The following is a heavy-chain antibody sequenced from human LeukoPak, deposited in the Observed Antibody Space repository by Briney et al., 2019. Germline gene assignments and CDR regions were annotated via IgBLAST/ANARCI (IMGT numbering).Heavy chain of an antibody. Sequence: GGSLRLSCAASGFTFSSYGMHWVRQAPGKGLEWVAVIWYGGSNKYYADSVKGRFTISRDNSKNTLYLQMNSLRAEDTAVYYCAKDLTSGSYYGISYWGQGTLVTVSS. CDR1: GFTFSSYG. J-gene: IGHJ4*02. CDR3: AKDLTSGSYYGISY. V-gene: IGHV3-30*02. CDR2: IWYGGSNK. D-gene: IGHD1-26*01.